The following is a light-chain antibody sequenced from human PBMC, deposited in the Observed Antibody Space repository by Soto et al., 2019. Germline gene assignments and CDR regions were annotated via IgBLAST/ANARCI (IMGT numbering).Light chain of an antibody. J-gene: IGKJ4*01. CDR2: DAS. CDR3: EQYNKWPLT. CDR1: QSVSSY. Sequence: IVLTQSPATLSFSPGERATLSCRASQSVSSYLAWYQQKPGQAPRLLIYDASNRATGIPARFSGSGSGTDFTLTISSLEPEDFAVYYCEQYNKWPLTFGGGIKVDIX. V-gene: IGKV3-11*01.